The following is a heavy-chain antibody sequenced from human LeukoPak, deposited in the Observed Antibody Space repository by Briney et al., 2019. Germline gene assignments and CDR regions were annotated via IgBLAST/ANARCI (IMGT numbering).Heavy chain of an antibody. CDR3: ARALKRTMVRGVGIYYMDV. D-gene: IGHD3-10*01. CDR1: GYTFTSY. CDR2: MNPNTGNT. Sequence: ASVKVSCKASGYTFTSYINGVRQATGQALEWMGWMNPNTGNTGYAQKFQGRVTITRNTSISTAYMELSSLRSEDTAVYYCARALKRTMVRGVGIYYMDVWGKGTTVTISS. V-gene: IGHV1-8*03. J-gene: IGHJ6*03.